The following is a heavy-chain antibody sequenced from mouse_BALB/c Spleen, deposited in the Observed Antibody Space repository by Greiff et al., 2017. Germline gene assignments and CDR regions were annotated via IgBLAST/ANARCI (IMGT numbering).Heavy chain of an antibody. CDR3: ARLDYDYDSAY. CDR2: ISSGGSYT. CDR1: GFTFSSYG. J-gene: IGHJ3*01. D-gene: IGHD2-4*01. V-gene: IGHV5-6*01. Sequence: EVKLMESGGDLVKPGGSLKLSCAASGFTFSSYGMSWVRQTPDKRLEWVATISSGGSYTYYPDSVKGRFTISRDNAKNTLYLQVSSLKSEDTAMYYCARLDYDYDSAYWGQGTLVTVSA.